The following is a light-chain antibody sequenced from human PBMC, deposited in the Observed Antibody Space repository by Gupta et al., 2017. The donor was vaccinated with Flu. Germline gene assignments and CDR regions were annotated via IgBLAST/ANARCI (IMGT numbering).Light chain of an antibody. CDR2: YDS. CDR3: QVWDGGREHSGV. CDR1: NIGSKS. Sequence: SYVLTQPPSVSVAPGQTARITCGGANIGSKSVHWYQQRPGQVPVVVVYYDSDRPSGIPARFSGSHSGNTATLTINRVEAGDEADYYCQVWDGGREHSGVFGGGTKLTVL. J-gene: IGLJ2*01. V-gene: IGLV3-21*02.